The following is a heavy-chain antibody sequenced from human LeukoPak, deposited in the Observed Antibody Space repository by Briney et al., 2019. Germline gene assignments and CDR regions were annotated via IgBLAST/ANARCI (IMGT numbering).Heavy chain of an antibody. Sequence: GGSLRLSCAASGFTFRDYYMSWIRQAPGKGLVWVSYISSSSSYTNSADSVKGRFTISRDNAKNSLYLQMNSLRAEDTAVYYCARDEGYCSGGSCYSNYWGQGTLVTVSS. J-gene: IGHJ4*02. D-gene: IGHD2-15*01. CDR1: GFTFRDYY. CDR2: ISSSSSYT. V-gene: IGHV3-11*06. CDR3: ARDEGYCSGGSCYSNY.